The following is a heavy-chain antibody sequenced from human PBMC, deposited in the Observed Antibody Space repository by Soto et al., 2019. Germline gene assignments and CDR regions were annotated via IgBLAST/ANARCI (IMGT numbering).Heavy chain of an antibody. CDR3: VRARIDV. CDR2: IGPVGSEK. Sequence: GGSLRLSCAASGFTFSDYWMTWVRQAPGKGLEWVANIGPVGSEKYYADSLKGRLTISRDNVKNLLYLQVNSPRADDTAVYYCVRARIDVWGRGTLVTVSS. CDR1: GFTFSDYW. J-gene: IGHJ2*01. V-gene: IGHV3-7*01.